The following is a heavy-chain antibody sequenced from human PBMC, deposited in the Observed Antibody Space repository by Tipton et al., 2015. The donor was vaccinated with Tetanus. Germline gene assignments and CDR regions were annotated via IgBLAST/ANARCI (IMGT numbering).Heavy chain of an antibody. CDR1: GGSISSSDYY. Sequence: TLSLTCTVSGGSISSSDYYWGWIRQPPGKGLEWIGTIYYLGATQYNPSLKSRVTISVDTSKNQFSLKMTSVTAADTAVYYCVRELRGSVAGSGGDCWGQGTLVTVSS. J-gene: IGHJ4*02. D-gene: IGHD6-19*01. CDR2: IYYLGAT. CDR3: VRELRGSVAGSGGDC. V-gene: IGHV4-39*02.